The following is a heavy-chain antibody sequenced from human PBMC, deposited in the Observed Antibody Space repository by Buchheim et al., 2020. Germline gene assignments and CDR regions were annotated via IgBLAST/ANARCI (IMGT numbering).Heavy chain of an antibody. CDR1: GGSISSGGYY. D-gene: IGHD3-22*01. Sequence: QVQLQESGPGLVKPSQTLSLTCTVSGGSISSGGYYWSWIRQHPGKGLERIGYIYYSGSTYYNPSLKSRVTISVVTSKNQLSLKLSSVTAADTAVYYCARGYDSSGYFLYFDYWGQGTL. V-gene: IGHV4-31*03. CDR2: IYYSGST. CDR3: ARGYDSSGYFLYFDY. J-gene: IGHJ4*02.